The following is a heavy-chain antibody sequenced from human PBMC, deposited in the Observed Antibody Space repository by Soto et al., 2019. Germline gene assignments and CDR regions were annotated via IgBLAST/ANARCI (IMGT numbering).Heavy chain of an antibody. CDR2: ISYDGSNK. D-gene: IGHD2-15*01. V-gene: IGHV3-30-3*01. CDR3: ARSFDPWELLYYFDY. CDR1: GFTFSSYA. Sequence: QVQLVESGGGVVQPGRSLRLSCAASGFTFSSYAMHWVRQAPGKGLEWVAVISYDGSNKYYADSVKGRFTISRDNSKNTLYLQMNSLRAEDTAVYYCARSFDPWELLYYFDYWGQGTLVTVSS. J-gene: IGHJ4*02.